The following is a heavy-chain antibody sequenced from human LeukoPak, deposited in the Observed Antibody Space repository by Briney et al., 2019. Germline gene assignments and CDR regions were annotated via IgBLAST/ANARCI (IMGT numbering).Heavy chain of an antibody. Sequence: GGSLRLSCAASGFTFSQYWMSWVRQAPGKGLEWVANIKHDGSEKQDGSEKNYVDSVKGRFTISRDNAKNSLYLQMNSLRAEDTAVYYCAIYVWGSYRLDFDYWGQGTLVTVSS. J-gene: IGHJ4*02. V-gene: IGHV3-7*01. CDR2: IKHDGSEKQDGSEK. CDR3: AIYVWGSYRLDFDY. CDR1: GFTFSQYW. D-gene: IGHD3-16*02.